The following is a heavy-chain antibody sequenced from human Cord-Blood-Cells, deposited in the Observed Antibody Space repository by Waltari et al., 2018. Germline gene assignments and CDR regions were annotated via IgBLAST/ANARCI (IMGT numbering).Heavy chain of an antibody. Sequence: QVQLQESGPGLVKPSQTLSLTCTVPGGSISSGGSYWSWIRQHPGKGLEWIWYIYYSGSTYYNPSLKSRVTISVDTSKNQFSLKLSSVTAADTAVYYCARSRRVGSGWYDYWGQGTLVTVSS. D-gene: IGHD6-19*01. J-gene: IGHJ4*02. CDR3: ARSRRVGSGWYDY. CDR1: GGSISSGGSY. V-gene: IGHV4-31*03. CDR2: IYYSGST.